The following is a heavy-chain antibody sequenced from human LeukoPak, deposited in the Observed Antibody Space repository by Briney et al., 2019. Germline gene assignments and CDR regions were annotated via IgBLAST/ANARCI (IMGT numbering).Heavy chain of an antibody. D-gene: IGHD1-26*01. Sequence: ASVKVSCKASGYTFTSYAMHWVRQAPGQRLEWMGWINAGNGNTKYSQEFQGRVTMTTDTSTSTAYMELRSLRSDDTAVYYCARDQGGSLGFDPWGQGTLVTVSS. CDR1: GYTFTSYA. V-gene: IGHV1-3*01. CDR3: ARDQGGSLGFDP. CDR2: INAGNGNT. J-gene: IGHJ5*02.